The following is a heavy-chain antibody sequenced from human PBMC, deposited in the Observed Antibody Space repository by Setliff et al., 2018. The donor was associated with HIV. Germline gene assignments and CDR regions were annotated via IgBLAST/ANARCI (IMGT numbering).Heavy chain of an antibody. Sequence: GESLKISCAASGFTFSTYSMNWVRLAPGRGLEWISSISVSGFNIYYADSVKGRFFVSRDDAKNSLFLQMNSLRTEDTAVYFCERVRARHSSSWSFDYWGQGTLVTVSS. CDR3: ERVRARHSSSWSFDY. D-gene: IGHD6-13*01. J-gene: IGHJ4*02. CDR1: GFTFSTYS. CDR2: ISVSGFNI. V-gene: IGHV3-21*01.